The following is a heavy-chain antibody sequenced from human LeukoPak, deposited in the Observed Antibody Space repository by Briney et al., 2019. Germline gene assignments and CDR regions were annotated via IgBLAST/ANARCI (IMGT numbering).Heavy chain of an antibody. CDR1: GYTFTSYG. CDR3: ARDWGSIKVIADY. Sequence: ASVNVSCKATGYTFTSYGISWVRQAPGQGLEWMGWISSNSDNTNYGQKLQGRVTMTTDTSTSTAYMELRSLRSDDTALYFCARDWGSIKVIADYWGQGTLVTVSS. J-gene: IGHJ4*02. CDR2: ISSNSDNT. V-gene: IGHV1-18*01. D-gene: IGHD7-27*01.